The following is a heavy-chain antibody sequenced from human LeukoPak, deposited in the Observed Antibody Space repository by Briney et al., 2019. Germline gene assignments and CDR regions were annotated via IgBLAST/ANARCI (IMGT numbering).Heavy chain of an antibody. Sequence: PEAPSLTCTVPGDSLSRYNGCWIRQPPGERLWWVGHIYNSGSTNYNPSTQRRASISVDKSTTKLCLKLSSVTSADTAVYYCASVVVPAAKGPISWGQGTLVTVSS. D-gene: IGHD2-2*01. J-gene: IGHJ4*02. CDR3: ASVVVPAAKGPIS. CDR2: IYNSGST. CDR1: GDSLSRYN. V-gene: IGHV4-59*01.